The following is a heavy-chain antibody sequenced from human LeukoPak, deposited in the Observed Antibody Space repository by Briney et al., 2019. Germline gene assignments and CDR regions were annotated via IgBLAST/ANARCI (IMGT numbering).Heavy chain of an antibody. J-gene: IGHJ5*02. CDR1: GFTFSSYW. V-gene: IGHV3-7*01. CDR2: IKQDGSEK. CDR3: AKDQSHHDSSGSLYDP. Sequence: PGGSLRLSCAASGFTFSSYWMSWVRQAPGKGLEWVANIKQDGSEKYYVDSVKGRFTISRDNAKNSLYLQMNSLRAEDTAVYYCAKDQSHHDSSGSLYDPWGQGTLVTVAS. D-gene: IGHD3-22*01.